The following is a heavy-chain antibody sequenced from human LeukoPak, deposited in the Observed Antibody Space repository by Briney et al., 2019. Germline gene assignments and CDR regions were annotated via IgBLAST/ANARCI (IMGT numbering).Heavy chain of an antibody. J-gene: IGHJ4*02. D-gene: IGHD2-15*01. CDR3: ARDYCSGGSCYFDY. Sequence: GGSLRLSCAASGFTFSSYAMHWVRQAPGKGLEWVAVISYDGSNKYYTDSVKGRFTISRDNSKNTLYLQMNSLRAEDTAVYYCARDYCSGGSCYFDYWGQGTLVTVSS. CDR1: GFTFSSYA. V-gene: IGHV3-30*04. CDR2: ISYDGSNK.